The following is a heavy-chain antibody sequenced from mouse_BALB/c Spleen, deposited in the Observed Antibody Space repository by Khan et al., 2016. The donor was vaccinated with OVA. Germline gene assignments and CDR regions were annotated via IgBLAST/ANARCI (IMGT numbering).Heavy chain of an antibody. J-gene: IGHJ4*01. CDR2: INTYTGEP. D-gene: IGHD2-10*01. CDR3: RRPPYFTYAMDN. V-gene: IGHV9-3-1*01. Sequence: QIQLVQSGPELKKPGETVKLSCKASGHTFTNYGMNWVKQPPGKGLKWMGWINTYTGEPTYADDFNGRIAFSLETSDSTAYLQFNNLNNEDTATYCSRRPPYFTYAMDNWGQGTSVTVSS. CDR1: GHTFTNYG.